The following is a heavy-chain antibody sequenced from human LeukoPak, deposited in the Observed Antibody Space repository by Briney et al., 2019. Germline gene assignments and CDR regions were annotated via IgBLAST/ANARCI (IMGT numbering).Heavy chain of an antibody. D-gene: IGHD6-13*01. CDR1: GGSFSGYY. CDR2: INHSGST. J-gene: IGHJ6*03. CDR3: ARGEAAAGPMDYMDV. Sequence: SETLSLTCVVYGGSFSGYYWSWIRQPPGKGLEWIGEINHSGSTNYNPSLKSRVTMSVDTSKNQFSLKLSSVTAADTAVYYYARGEAAAGPMDYMDVWDTGATVTVSS. V-gene: IGHV4-34*01.